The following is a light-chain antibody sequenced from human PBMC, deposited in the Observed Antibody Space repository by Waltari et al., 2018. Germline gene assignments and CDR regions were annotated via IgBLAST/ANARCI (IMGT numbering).Light chain of an antibody. V-gene: IGLV2-23*01. Sequence: QSALTQPASVSGSPGQSITISCTGVSNDVGTDNLVAWYQQYPGKAPKLMIYEASKRPSVVSNRSSGAKSGNTASLTISGLQAEDEADYFCCSYVGSSTSYVFGIGTKVTVL. CDR1: SNDVGTDNL. J-gene: IGLJ1*01. CDR2: EAS. CDR3: CSYVGSSTSYV.